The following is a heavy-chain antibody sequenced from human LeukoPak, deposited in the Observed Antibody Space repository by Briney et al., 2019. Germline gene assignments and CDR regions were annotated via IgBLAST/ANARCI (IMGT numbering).Heavy chain of an antibody. CDR1: GGSISSSSYY. CDR2: IYYSGST. CDR3: ARLDIAARLDALDI. J-gene: IGHJ3*02. D-gene: IGHD6-6*01. V-gene: IGHV4-39*01. Sequence: SETLSLTCTVSGGSISSSSYYWGWIRQPPGKGLEWIGSIYYSGSTYYNPSLKSRVTISVDTSKNQFSLKLSSVTAADTAVYYCARLDIAARLDALDIWGQGTMVTVSS.